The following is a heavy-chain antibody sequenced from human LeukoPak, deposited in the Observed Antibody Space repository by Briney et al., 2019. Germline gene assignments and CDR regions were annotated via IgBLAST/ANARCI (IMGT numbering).Heavy chain of an antibody. CDR2: ISAYNGNT. D-gene: IGHD3-22*01. CDR1: GYSFTSYG. CDR3: AHLPSSSARGDAFDI. Sequence: GASVKVSCKASGYSFTSYGISWVRQAPGQGLEWMGWISAYNGNTNYAQKLQGRVTMTTDTSTSTAYMELRSLRSEDTAVYYCAHLPSSSARGDAFDIWGQGTMVTVSS. V-gene: IGHV1-18*01. J-gene: IGHJ3*02.